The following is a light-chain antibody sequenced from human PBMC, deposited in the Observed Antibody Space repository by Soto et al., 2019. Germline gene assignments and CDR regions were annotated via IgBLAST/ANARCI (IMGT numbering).Light chain of an antibody. J-gene: IGKJ1*01. CDR3: QQSYRSPPT. V-gene: IGKV1-39*01. CDR2: AAS. CDR1: QSITSK. Sequence: DIQMTQSPSSLSASVGDGVTITCRASQSITSKLNWYQQKPGKVPNLLIYAASSLQSGVPSRFSGSGSGTDFTLTISSLQPEDFATYYCQQSYRSPPTFGQGTKVDIK.